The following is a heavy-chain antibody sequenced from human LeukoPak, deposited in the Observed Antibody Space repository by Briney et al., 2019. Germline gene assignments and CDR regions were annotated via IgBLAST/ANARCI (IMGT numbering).Heavy chain of an antibody. CDR2: ITYNSGTI. CDR1: GFTFRRYA. D-gene: IGHD6-19*01. J-gene: IGHJ4*02. V-gene: IGHV3-48*01. CDR3: ARDVRMAVAGSFDY. Sequence: GGSLRLSCAASGFTFRRYAMQWVRQAPGKGLEWVSYITYNSGTIFYADSVKGRFTISRDNSKNTLYLQMNSLRAEDTAVYYCARDVRMAVAGSFDYWGQGTLVTVSS.